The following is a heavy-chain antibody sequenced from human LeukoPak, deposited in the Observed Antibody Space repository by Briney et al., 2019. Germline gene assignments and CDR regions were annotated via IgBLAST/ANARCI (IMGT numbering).Heavy chain of an antibody. Sequence: SETLSLTCTVSGGAISSYYWNWIRQPPGKGLEWIGSIFYSESTNYNPSLKSRVTISVDTSKNEFSLKLSSVTAADTAVYYCARRMEGDYGNWFDSWGQGTLVTVSS. J-gene: IGHJ5*01. CDR3: ARRMEGDYGNWFDS. CDR1: GGAISSYY. D-gene: IGHD4-17*01. CDR2: IFYSEST. V-gene: IGHV4-59*08.